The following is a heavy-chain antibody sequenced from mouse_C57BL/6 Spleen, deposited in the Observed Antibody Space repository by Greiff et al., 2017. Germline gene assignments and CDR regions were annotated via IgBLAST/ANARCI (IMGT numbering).Heavy chain of an antibody. CDR3: AQELYYYGSSAFAY. Sequence: QVQLQQSGAELVKPGASVKLSCKASGYTFTSYWMHWVKQRPGQGLEWIGMIHPNSGSTNYNEKFKSKATLTVDKSSSTAYMQLSSLTSEDSAVYYCAQELYYYGSSAFAYWGQGTLVTVSA. D-gene: IGHD1-1*01. CDR1: GYTFTSYW. J-gene: IGHJ3*01. CDR2: IHPNSGST. V-gene: IGHV1-64*01.